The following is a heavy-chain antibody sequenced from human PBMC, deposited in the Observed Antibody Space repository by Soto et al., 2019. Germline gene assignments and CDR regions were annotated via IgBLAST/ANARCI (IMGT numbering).Heavy chain of an antibody. CDR1: GFTFSSYG. V-gene: IGHV3-30*18. D-gene: IGHD2-21*02. CDR3: AKDGGSYCGGDCYYDY. J-gene: IGHJ4*02. CDR2: ISYDGSNK. Sequence: GGSLRLSCAASGFTFSSYGMHWVRQAPGKGLEWVAVISYDGSNKYYADSVKGRFTISRDNSKNTLYLQMNSLRAEDTAVYYCAKDGGSYCGGDCYYDYWGQGTLVTVSS.